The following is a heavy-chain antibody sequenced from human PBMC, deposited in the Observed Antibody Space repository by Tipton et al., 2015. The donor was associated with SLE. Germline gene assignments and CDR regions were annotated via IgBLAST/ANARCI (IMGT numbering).Heavy chain of an antibody. Sequence: SLRLSCAASGFTFSRYGMHWARQAPGKSLEWVAFIRFDGNVKQYADSVKGRFTISRDNSINTLYLQMNSLRAEDTAVYYCARVWDYYDSSGPFDYWGQGTLVTVSS. J-gene: IGHJ4*02. CDR2: IRFDGNVK. V-gene: IGHV3-30*02. D-gene: IGHD3-22*01. CDR1: GFTFSRYG. CDR3: ARVWDYYDSSGPFDY.